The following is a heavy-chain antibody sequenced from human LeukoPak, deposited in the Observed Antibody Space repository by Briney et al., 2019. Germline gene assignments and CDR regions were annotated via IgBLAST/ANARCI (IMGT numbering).Heavy chain of an antibody. D-gene: IGHD6-19*01. CDR1: GFTFSSYA. J-gene: IGHJ4*01. V-gene: IGHV3-30*04. CDR3: ARDHMSSGWCIRFDF. CDR2: ISYDGSNK. Sequence: PGGSLRLSCAASGFTFSSYAMHWVRQAPGKGLEWVTVISYDGSNKYYADSVKGRFTISRDNSKNTLYLQMNSLRAEDTAVYYCARDHMSSGWCIRFDFWGRGTLVTVSS.